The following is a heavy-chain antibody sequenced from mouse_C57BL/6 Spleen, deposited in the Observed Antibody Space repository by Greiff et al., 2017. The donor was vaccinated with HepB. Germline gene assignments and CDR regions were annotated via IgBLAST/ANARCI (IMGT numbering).Heavy chain of an antibody. D-gene: IGHD2-3*01. Sequence: EVKLMESGPGLVKPSQSLSLTCSVTGYSITSGYYWNWIRQFPGNKLEWMGYISYDGSNNYNPSLKNRISITRDTSKNQFFLKLNSVTTEDTATYYCARNDGYYYAMDYWGQGTSVTVSS. CDR2: ISYDGSN. V-gene: IGHV3-6*01. CDR3: ARNDGYYYAMDY. CDR1: GYSITSGYY. J-gene: IGHJ4*01.